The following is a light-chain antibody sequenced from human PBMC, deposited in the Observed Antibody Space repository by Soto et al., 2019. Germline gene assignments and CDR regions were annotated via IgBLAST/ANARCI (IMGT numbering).Light chain of an antibody. CDR3: CSYAGSYEV. Sequence: QSALTQPRSVSGSPGQSVTISCTGTSSDVGYYNYVSWYQQHPGKVPKLMIYDVSKRPSGVPDRFSGSKSGNTASLTISGLQAEDEADYYWCSYAGSYEVFGGGTKVTVL. CDR1: SSDVGYYNY. CDR2: DVS. J-gene: IGLJ2*01. V-gene: IGLV2-11*01.